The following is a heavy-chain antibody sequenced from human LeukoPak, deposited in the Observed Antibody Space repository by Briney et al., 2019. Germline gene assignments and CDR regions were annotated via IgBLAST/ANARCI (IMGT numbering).Heavy chain of an antibody. CDR3: ARDSSVRNPRMGRD. V-gene: IGHV1-69*06. CDR1: GGTFSSYA. J-gene: IGHJ4*02. CDR2: IIPIFGTA. D-gene: IGHD6-6*01. Sequence: ASVKVSCKASGGTFSSYAISWVRQAPGQGLEWMGGIIPIFGTANYAQKFQGRVTITADKSTSTAYMELSSLRSEDTAVYYCARDSSVRNPRMGRDWGQGTLVTVSS.